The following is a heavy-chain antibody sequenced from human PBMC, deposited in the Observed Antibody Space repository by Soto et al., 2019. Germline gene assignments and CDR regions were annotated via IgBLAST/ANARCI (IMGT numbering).Heavy chain of an antibody. CDR3: ARAGDYGDYDPSGFFDY. V-gene: IGHV4-31*03. D-gene: IGHD4-17*01. Sequence: SETLSLTCTVSGGSISSGGYYWSWIRQHPGKGLEWIGYIYYSGSTYYNPSLKSRVTISVDTSKNQFSLKLSSVTAADTAVYYCARAGDYGDYDPSGFFDYWGQGTLVTVSS. CDR2: IYYSGST. CDR1: GGSISSGGYY. J-gene: IGHJ4*02.